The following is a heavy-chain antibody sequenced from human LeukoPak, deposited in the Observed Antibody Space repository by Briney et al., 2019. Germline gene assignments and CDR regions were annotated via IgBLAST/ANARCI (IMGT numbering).Heavy chain of an antibody. J-gene: IGHJ6*04. V-gene: IGHV5-10-1*01. D-gene: IGHD3/OR15-3a*01. CDR2: IDPSDSYT. CDR3: ARHWDRGLVTLLPYGMDV. Sequence: GESLKISCKGSGYSFTSYWISWVRQMPGKGLEWMGRIDPSDSYTNYSPSFQGHVTISADKSISTAYLQWSSLKASDTAMYYCARHWDRGLVTLLPYGMDVWGKGTTVTVSS. CDR1: GYSFTSYW.